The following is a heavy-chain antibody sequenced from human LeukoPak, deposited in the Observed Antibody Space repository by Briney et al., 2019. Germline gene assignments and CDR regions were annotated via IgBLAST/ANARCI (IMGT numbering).Heavy chain of an antibody. V-gene: IGHV1-24*01. CDR3: ATDLDSSSPPLG. D-gene: IGHD6-6*01. Sequence: ASVKVSCKVSGYTLTELSMHWVRQAPGKGLEWMGGFDPEDGETIYAQKFQGRVTMTEDTSTDTAYVELSSLRSEDTAVYYCATDLDSSSPPLGWGQGTLVTVSS. CDR2: FDPEDGET. CDR1: GYTLTELS. J-gene: IGHJ4*02.